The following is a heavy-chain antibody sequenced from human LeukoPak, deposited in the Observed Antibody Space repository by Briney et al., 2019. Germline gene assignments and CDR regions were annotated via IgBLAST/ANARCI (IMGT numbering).Heavy chain of an antibody. J-gene: IGHJ4*02. Sequence: SGTLSLTCAVSGGSISSSNWWSWVRQPPGKGLEWIGEIYHSVSTNYNPSLKSRVTISVDKSKNQFSLKLSSVTAADTAVYYCARGREYQLPEEYYFDYWGQGTLVTVSS. CDR1: GGSISSSNW. D-gene: IGHD2-2*01. CDR2: IYHSVST. CDR3: ARGREYQLPEEYYFDY. V-gene: IGHV4-4*02.